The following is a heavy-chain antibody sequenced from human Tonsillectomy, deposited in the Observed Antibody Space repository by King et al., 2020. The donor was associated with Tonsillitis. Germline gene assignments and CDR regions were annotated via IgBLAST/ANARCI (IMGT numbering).Heavy chain of an antibody. Sequence: VQLVESGGGLVQPGGSLRLSCAVSGFTFSRSWMSWVRQAPGKGLEWVANIKEDGSDKHYVDSVKGRFTISRDNAKNSLFLQMNSLRAEDTAVYYCATEGGRSGSGYWGQGTLVTVSS. CDR2: IKEDGSDK. D-gene: IGHD3-10*01. V-gene: IGHV3-7*01. CDR3: ATEGGRSGSGY. CDR1: GFTFSRSW. J-gene: IGHJ4*02.